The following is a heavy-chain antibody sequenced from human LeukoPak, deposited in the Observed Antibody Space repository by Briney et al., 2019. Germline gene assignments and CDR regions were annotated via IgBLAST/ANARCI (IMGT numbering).Heavy chain of an antibody. V-gene: IGHV3-53*01. D-gene: IGHD4/OR15-4a*01. CDR1: GFTVSSNY. CDR2: IYSGGST. J-gene: IGHJ4*02. CDR3: ARRAGAYSHPYDY. Sequence: PGGSPRLSCSASGFTVSSNYMSWARQAPGKGLEWVSVIYSGGSTYYADSVKGRFTISRDNSKNTLYLQMNSLRAEDTAVYYCARRAGAYSHPYDYWGQGTLVTVSS.